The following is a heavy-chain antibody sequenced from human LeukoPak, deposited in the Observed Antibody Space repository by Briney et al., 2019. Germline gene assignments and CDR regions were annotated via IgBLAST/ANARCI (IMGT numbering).Heavy chain of an antibody. CDR1: GFTFSSYS. CDR3: ARVSILIVPYYAFDI. CDR2: ISSSSNYI. V-gene: IGHV3-21*01. D-gene: IGHD2/OR15-2a*01. J-gene: IGHJ3*02. Sequence: GGSLGLSCAASGFTFSSYSMNWVRQAPGKGLEWVSSISSSSNYIYYADSVKGRFTISRDNAKNSLYLQMNSLRAEDTAVYYCARVSILIVPYYAFDIWGQGTMVTVSS.